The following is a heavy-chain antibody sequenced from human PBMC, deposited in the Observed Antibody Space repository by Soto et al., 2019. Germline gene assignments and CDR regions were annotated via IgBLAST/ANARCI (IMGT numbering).Heavy chain of an antibody. J-gene: IGHJ6*02. Sequence: GGSLRLSCAASGFAFYTNGMHWVRQAPGKGLEWVAVIWYDGSNKFYADSVKGRFTISRDNSKNTLYLQMNSLRAEDTAVYYCARSRGYSNFYYGIDVWGQGTTVTVSS. CDR3: ARSRGYSNFYYGIDV. CDR1: GFAFYTNG. CDR2: IWYDGSNK. V-gene: IGHV3-33*01. D-gene: IGHD1-26*01.